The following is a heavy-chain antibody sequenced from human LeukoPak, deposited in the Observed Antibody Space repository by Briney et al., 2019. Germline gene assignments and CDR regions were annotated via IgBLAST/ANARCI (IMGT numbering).Heavy chain of an antibody. V-gene: IGHV3-64*04. Sequence: PGQSRRLSWSVARLSLGSIAMHCDRHVQRKGLEYVSAISSNGGSTYYADSVKGRFTISRDNSKNTLYLQMNSLRAEDTAVYYCAKGDSITMIGGAFDIWGQGTMVTVSS. J-gene: IGHJ3*02. CDR3: AKGDSITMIGGAFDI. D-gene: IGHD3-22*01. CDR2: ISSNGGST. CDR1: RLSLGSIA.